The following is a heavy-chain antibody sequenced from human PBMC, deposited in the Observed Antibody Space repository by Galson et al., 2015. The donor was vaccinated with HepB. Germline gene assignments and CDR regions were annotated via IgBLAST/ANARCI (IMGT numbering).Heavy chain of an antibody. J-gene: IGHJ6*03. CDR1: GGTFSSYA. CDR2: IIPIFGTA. Sequence: SVKVSCKASGGTFSSYAISWVRQAPGQGLEWMGGIIPIFGTANYAQKFQGRVTITADESTSTAYMELSSLRSEDTAVYYCARGDDFWSGHTHYYYYYMDVWGKGTTVTVSS. V-gene: IGHV1-69*13. CDR3: ARGDDFWSGHTHYYYYYMDV. D-gene: IGHD3-3*01.